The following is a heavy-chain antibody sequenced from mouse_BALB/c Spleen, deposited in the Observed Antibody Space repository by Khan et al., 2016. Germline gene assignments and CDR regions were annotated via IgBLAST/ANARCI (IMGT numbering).Heavy chain of an antibody. CDR3: ARLGYYGTMDY. J-gene: IGHJ4*01. D-gene: IGHD1-1*01. Sequence: EVKLLESGGGLVQPGGSLELSCAAPGFDFSRYWMSWVRQAPGKGLEWIGEINPDSSTINYTPSLKDKFIISRDNAKNTLYLQMSKVRSEDTALYYCARLGYYGTMDYWGQGTSVTVSS. CDR2: INPDSSTI. CDR1: GFDFSRYW. V-gene: IGHV4-1*02.